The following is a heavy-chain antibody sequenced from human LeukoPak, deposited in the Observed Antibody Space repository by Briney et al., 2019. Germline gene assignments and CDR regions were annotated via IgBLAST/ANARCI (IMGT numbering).Heavy chain of an antibody. CDR1: GGSFSGYY. CDR3: ARARRNHQYYYGSGSYGQRSNIFDY. Sequence: SETLSLTCAVYGGSFSGYYWSWIRQPPGKGLEWIGEINHSGSTNYNPSLKSRVTISVDTSKNQFSLKLSSVTAADTAVYYCARARRNHQYYYGSGSYGQRSNIFDYWGQGTLVTVSS. J-gene: IGHJ4*02. D-gene: IGHD3-10*01. V-gene: IGHV4-34*01. CDR2: INHSGST.